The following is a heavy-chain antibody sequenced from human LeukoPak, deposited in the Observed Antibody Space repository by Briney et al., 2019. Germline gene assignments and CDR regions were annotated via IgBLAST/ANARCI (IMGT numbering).Heavy chain of an antibody. CDR2: TYQRSKWYS. Sequence: SQTLSLTCAISGDIVSINSAAWNWIRQSPSRGLEWLGRTYQRSKWYSDYAVSVKSRITINPDISKNQFSLQLNSVTPEDTAVYYCARSPSPYSSGWYFDYWGQGTLVTVSS. J-gene: IGHJ4*02. CDR1: GDIVSINSAA. D-gene: IGHD6-19*01. V-gene: IGHV6-1*01. CDR3: ARSPSPYSSGWYFDY.